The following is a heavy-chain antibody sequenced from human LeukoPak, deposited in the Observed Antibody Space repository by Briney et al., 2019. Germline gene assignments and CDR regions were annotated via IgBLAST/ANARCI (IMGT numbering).Heavy chain of an antibody. V-gene: IGHV1-18*01. CDR2: ISAYNGNT. Sequence: ASVKVSCKASGYTFTSYGISWVRQAPGQGLEWMGWISAYNGNTNYAQKLRGRVTMTTDTSTSTAYMELRSLRSDDTAVYYCARTLKGDFWSGYDNFDYWGQGTLVTVSS. D-gene: IGHD3-3*01. J-gene: IGHJ4*02. CDR1: GYTFTSYG. CDR3: ARTLKGDFWSGYDNFDY.